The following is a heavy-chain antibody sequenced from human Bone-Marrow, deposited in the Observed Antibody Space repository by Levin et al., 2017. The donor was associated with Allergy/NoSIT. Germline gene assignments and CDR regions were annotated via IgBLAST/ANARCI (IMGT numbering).Heavy chain of an antibody. CDR3: ARDGVLDIVLVPAAPDFDY. J-gene: IGHJ4*02. D-gene: IGHD2-2*01. CDR1: GFTFSSYS. CDR2: ISSSSSTI. Sequence: LGESLKISCAASGFTFSSYSMNWVRQAPGKGLEWVSYISSSSSTIYYADSVKGRFTISRDNAKNSLYLQMNSLRAEDTAVYYCARDGVLDIVLVPAAPDFDYWGQGTLVTVSS. V-gene: IGHV3-48*04.